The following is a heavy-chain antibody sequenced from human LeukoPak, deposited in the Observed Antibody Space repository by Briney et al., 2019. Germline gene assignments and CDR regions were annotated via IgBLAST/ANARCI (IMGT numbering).Heavy chain of an antibody. Sequence: GGSLRLSCAASGFTFRNYAMNWVRQAPGKGLEWVSTVNTHGGSTYYAASVKGRFTVSRDNSANTLSLQMNSLTVADTAIYYCVREDFAYVSETYRYWFDPWGQGTLVTVSS. CDR3: VREDFAYVSETYRYWFDP. CDR1: GFTFRNYA. J-gene: IGHJ5*02. D-gene: IGHD3-16*02. V-gene: IGHV3-23*01. CDR2: VNTHGGST.